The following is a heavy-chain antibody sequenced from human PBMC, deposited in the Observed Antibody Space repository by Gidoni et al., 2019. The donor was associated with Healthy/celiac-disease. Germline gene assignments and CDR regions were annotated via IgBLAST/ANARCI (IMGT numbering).Heavy chain of an antibody. CDR3: ARGDRWEPPCGY. Sequence: QVQLVQSGAEVKKPGASVKVSCQASGYTFTVYSMHWGRKAPGQGLEWMGWINPNSGGTNYAQKFQGRVTMTRDTSISTADMELSRLRSDDTAVYYCARGDRWEPPCGYWGQGTLVTVSS. D-gene: IGHD1-26*01. CDR2: INPNSGGT. CDR1: GYTFTVYS. J-gene: IGHJ4*02. V-gene: IGHV1-2*02.